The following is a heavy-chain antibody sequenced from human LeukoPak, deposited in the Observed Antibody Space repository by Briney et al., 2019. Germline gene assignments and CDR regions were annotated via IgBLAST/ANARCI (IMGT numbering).Heavy chain of an antibody. CDR2: IYSGGSP. CDR1: GFIVSANY. CDR3: ARGRQCDF. D-gene: IGHD4-11*01. Sequence: GGSLRLACAASGFIVSANYMNWVRQAPGKGLEWVSVIYSGGSPFYADSVKGRFTISRDNSKNTVYLQMNSLRVEDTAVYYCARGRQCDFWGQGTLVTVSS. V-gene: IGHV3-53*01. J-gene: IGHJ4*02.